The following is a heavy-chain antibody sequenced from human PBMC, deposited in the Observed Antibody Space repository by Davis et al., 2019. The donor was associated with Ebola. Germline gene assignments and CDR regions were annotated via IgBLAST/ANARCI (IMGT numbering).Heavy chain of an antibody. D-gene: IGHD3-9*01. Sequence: GGSLRLSCAASGFIFRNYVMSWVRQAPGKGLEWVSTFGTSGDTYYADSVKGRFTISRDNAKNSLYLQMNSLRAEDTAVYYCARDLLGDDILTDYYAFNDYWGQGTLVTVSS. CDR1: GFIFRNYV. CDR3: ARDLLGDDILTDYYAFNDY. CDR2: FGTSGDT. J-gene: IGHJ4*02. V-gene: IGHV3-69-1*01.